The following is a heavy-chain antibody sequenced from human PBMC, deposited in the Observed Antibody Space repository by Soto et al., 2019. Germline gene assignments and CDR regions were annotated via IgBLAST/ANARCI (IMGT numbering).Heavy chain of an antibody. CDR3: AHRVTYYYDSSGYYWFDP. D-gene: IGHD3-22*01. V-gene: IGHV2-5*01. J-gene: IGHJ5*02. CDR1: GFSLSTSGVG. CDR2: IYWNDDK. Sequence: SGPTLVNPTQTLTLTCTFSGFSLSTSGVGVGWIRQPPGKALEWLALIYWNDDKRYSPSLKSRLTITKDTSKNQVVLTMTNMDPVDTATYYCAHRVTYYYDSSGYYWFDPWGQGTLLTVSS.